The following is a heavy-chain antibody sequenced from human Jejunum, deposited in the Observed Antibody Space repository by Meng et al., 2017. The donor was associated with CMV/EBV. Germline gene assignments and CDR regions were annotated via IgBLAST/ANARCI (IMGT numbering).Heavy chain of an antibody. V-gene: IGHV7-4-1*02. CDR1: GYTFTRYP. D-gene: IGHD6-19*01. CDR3: GTLKYTSGFYGPVY. J-gene: IGHJ4*02. CDR2: ISTNTGNP. Sequence: QVQLVQSGSELKKPGASVKVSCKASGYTFTRYPMNWVRQAPGQGLEWMGWISTNTGNPTYAQGFTGRFVFSVDTSVSTAYLQISSLKAEDTAVYYCGTLKYTSGFYGPVYWGQGALVTASS.